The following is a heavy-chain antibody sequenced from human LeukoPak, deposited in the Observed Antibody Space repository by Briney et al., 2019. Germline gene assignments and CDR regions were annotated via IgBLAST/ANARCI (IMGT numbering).Heavy chain of an antibody. D-gene: IGHD2-21*02. V-gene: IGHV4-39*01. Sequence: SETLSLTCTVSGDSNVSSANYWGWVRQPPGKGLEWIGSVFHDGNTFYSPALKSRVTISVGTSKNLFSLRLNSVTAADTATYYCARHTLMTSIATYNWFDPWSQGTRVTVSS. CDR3: ARHTLMTSIATYNWFDP. CDR2: VFHDGNT. J-gene: IGHJ5*02. CDR1: GDSNVSSANY.